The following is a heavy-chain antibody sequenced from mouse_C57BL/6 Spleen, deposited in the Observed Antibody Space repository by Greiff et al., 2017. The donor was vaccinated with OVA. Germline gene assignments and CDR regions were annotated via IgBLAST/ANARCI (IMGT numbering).Heavy chain of an antibody. CDR1: GYTFTSYW. CDR3: ARWSDYDAWFAY. Sequence: VQLQQPGAELVKPGASVKMSCKASGYTFTSYWITWVKQRPGQGLEWIGDIYPGSGSTNYNEKFKSKATLTVDTSSSTAYMQRSSLTSEDSAVDYCARWSDYDAWFAYWGQGTLITVSA. D-gene: IGHD2-4*01. V-gene: IGHV1-55*01. J-gene: IGHJ3*01. CDR2: IYPGSGST.